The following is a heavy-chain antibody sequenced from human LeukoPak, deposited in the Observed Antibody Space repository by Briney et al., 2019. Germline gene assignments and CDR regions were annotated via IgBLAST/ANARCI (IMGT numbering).Heavy chain of an antibody. J-gene: IGHJ6*02. CDR3: ASLRAPYGMDV. CDR1: GYTFTGYY. Sequence: ASVKVSCKASGYTFTGYYMHWVRQAPGQGLEWMGWTNPNSGGTNYAQKFQGRVTMTRDTSKNQFSLKLSSVTAADTAVYYCASLRAPYGMDVWGQGTTVTVSS. CDR2: TNPNSGGT. V-gene: IGHV1-2*02.